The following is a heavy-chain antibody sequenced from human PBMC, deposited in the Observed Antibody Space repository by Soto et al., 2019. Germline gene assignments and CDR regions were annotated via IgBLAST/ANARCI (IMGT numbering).Heavy chain of an antibody. CDR2: INHSGST. Sequence: QVQLQQWGAGLLKPSETLSLTCAVYGGSFSGYYWSWIRQPPGKGLEWIGEINHSGSTNYNPSLKSRVTISVDTSKNQFSLKLSSVTAADTAVYYCARGRSQSGRGHGSIRGPIDYWGQGTLVTVSS. V-gene: IGHV4-34*01. D-gene: IGHD3-10*01. CDR3: ARGRSQSGRGHGSIRGPIDY. J-gene: IGHJ4*02. CDR1: GGSFSGYY.